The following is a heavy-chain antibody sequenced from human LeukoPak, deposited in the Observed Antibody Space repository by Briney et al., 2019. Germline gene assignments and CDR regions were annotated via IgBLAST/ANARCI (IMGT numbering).Heavy chain of an antibody. V-gene: IGHV3-23*01. Sequence: GGSLRLSCAASGFTFSSYAMSWVRQAPGKGLEWVSAISGSGGSTYYADSGKGRFTISRDNSKNTLYLQMNSLRAEDTAVYYCAKHVLRFLEWLPIDAFDIWGQGTMVTVSS. CDR3: AKHVLRFLEWLPIDAFDI. CDR1: GFTFSSYA. CDR2: ISGSGGST. D-gene: IGHD3-3*01. J-gene: IGHJ3*02.